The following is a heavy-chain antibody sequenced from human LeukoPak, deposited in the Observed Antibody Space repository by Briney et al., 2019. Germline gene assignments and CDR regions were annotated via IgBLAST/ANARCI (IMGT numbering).Heavy chain of an antibody. CDR3: ARDARMYSGSWLFTLDY. Sequence: GGSLRLSCAASGFTVSSNYMSWVRQAPGKGLEWVSVIYSGGSTDYADFVKGRFTISRDTSKNTLYLQMNSLRAEDTAVYYCARDARMYSGSWLFTLDYWGQGILVTVSS. CDR1: GFTVSSNY. V-gene: IGHV3-53*01. D-gene: IGHD6-13*01. CDR2: IYSGGST. J-gene: IGHJ4*02.